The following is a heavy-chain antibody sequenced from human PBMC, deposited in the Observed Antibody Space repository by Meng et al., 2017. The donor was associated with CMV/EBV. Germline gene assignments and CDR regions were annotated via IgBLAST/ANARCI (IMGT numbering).Heavy chain of an antibody. Sequence: SGPTLVKPTQTLTLTCTFSGFSLSTSGVGVGWIRQPPGKALEWLALIYWNDDKRYSPSLKSRLTITKDTPKNQVVLTMTNMDPVDTATYYCAHRRLGYCSSTSCAGGAFDIWGQGTMVTVSS. CDR2: IYWNDDK. V-gene: IGHV2-5*01. CDR3: AHRRLGYCSSTSCAGGAFDI. D-gene: IGHD2-2*01. CDR1: GFSLSTSGVG. J-gene: IGHJ3*02.